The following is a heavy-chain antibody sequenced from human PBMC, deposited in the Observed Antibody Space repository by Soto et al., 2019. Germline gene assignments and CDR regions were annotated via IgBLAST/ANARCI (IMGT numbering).Heavy chain of an antibody. Sequence: GGSLRLSCAASGFTFSSYGMHWVRQAPGKGLEWVAVIWYDGSNKYYADSVKGRFTISRDNSKNTLYLQMNSLRAEDTAVYYCARSFSARPYDFWSGYYTSNYYGMDVWGQGTTVTVSS. CDR1: GFTFSSYG. D-gene: IGHD3-3*01. CDR2: IWYDGSNK. J-gene: IGHJ6*02. CDR3: ARSFSARPYDFWSGYYTSNYYGMDV. V-gene: IGHV3-33*01.